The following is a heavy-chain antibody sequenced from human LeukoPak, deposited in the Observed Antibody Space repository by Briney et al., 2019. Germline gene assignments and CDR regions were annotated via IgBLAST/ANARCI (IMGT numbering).Heavy chain of an antibody. CDR1: GSSFTNFW. D-gene: IGHD3-22*01. CDR3: ARRAPYYYDSSGFYNYYFDY. V-gene: IGHV5-51*01. Sequence: GASLQISCEGSGSSFTNFWIGWVRPLPGKGLEWMGIIYPRDSDTKYSPSFQGQVTFSVDRSINTAYLQWSSLKASDSAMYYCARRAPYYYDSSGFYNYYFDYWGQGTLVTVSS. CDR2: IYPRDSDT. J-gene: IGHJ4*02.